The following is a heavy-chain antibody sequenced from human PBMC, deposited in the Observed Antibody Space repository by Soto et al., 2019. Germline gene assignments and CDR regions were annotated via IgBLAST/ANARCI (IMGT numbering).Heavy chain of an antibody. J-gene: IGHJ4*02. CDR2: IKSKTDGGTT. V-gene: IGHV3-15*01. CDR3: TTVIVVVPAAIVVDTSFDY. CDR1: GFTFSNAW. Sequence: GGSLRLSCAASGFTFSNAWMSWVRQAPGKGLEWVGRIKSKTDGGTTDYAAPVKGRFTISRDDSKNTLYLQMNSLKTEDTAVYYCTTVIVVVPAAIVVDTSFDYWGQGTLVTVSS. D-gene: IGHD2-2*01.